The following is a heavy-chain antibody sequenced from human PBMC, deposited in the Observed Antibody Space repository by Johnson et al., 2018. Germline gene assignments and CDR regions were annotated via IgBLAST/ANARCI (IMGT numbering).Heavy chain of an antibody. CDR2: ISWDRGNI. D-gene: IGHD2/OR15-2a*01. CDR1: GFTFGDYA. CDR3: ARGGGSNKGGMDV. J-gene: IGHJ6*02. Sequence: QLVQSGGGLVQPGRSLRLSCTTSGFTFGDYAMSWFRQAPGKGLEWVSGISWDRGNIAYADSVKGRFTISRDNANNSGYLQMNSLTAEDTAVYFCARGGGSNKGGMDVWGQGTTVTVSS. V-gene: IGHV3-9*01.